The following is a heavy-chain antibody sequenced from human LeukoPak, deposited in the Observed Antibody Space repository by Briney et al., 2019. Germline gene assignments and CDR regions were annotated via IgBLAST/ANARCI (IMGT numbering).Heavy chain of an antibody. V-gene: IGHV4-34*01. Sequence: SETLSLTCAVYGGSFSGYYWSWIRQPPGKGLEWIGEINHSGSTNYNPSLKSRVTISVDTSKNQFSLKLSSVTAADTAVYYCARQGWFGELPEYNYYYYYYMDVWGKGTTVTISS. CDR1: GGSFSGYY. D-gene: IGHD3-10*01. CDR2: INHSGST. CDR3: ARQGWFGELPEYNYYYYYYMDV. J-gene: IGHJ6*03.